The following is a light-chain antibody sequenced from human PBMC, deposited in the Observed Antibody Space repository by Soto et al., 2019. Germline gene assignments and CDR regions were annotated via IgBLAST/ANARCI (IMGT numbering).Light chain of an antibody. J-gene: IGKJ3*01. V-gene: IGKV1-5*03. CDR1: QSITDW. CDR3: HQYSDYPFT. Sequence: DIQMTQSPSTLSASVGDRVTITCRASQSITDWLAWYQQKPGKAPKVLIYKTSTLESGVPSRFSGSGSGTEFTLTISSLQPDDFATYYCHQYSDYPFTFGPGTKVDIK. CDR2: KTS.